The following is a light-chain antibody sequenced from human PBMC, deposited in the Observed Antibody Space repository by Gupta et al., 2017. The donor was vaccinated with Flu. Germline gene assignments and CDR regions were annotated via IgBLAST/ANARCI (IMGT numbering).Light chain of an antibody. V-gene: IGKV3-20*01. Sequence: ILLTHSPGTLSLSPCERATLSCSASQSVSSSYLNWYQQKPGKAPRPLIYVASSWDIGIALRSNASGSGTEFTLTISRRKPKNFAVYSWQQDSKALTFGEGTLEQIK. CDR2: VAS. J-gene: IGKJ5*01. CDR1: QSVSSSY. CDR3: QQDSKALT.